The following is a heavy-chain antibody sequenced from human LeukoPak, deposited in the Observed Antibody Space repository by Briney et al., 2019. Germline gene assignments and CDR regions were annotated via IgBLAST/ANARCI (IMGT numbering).Heavy chain of an antibody. D-gene: IGHD1-26*01. Sequence: SETLSLTCDGSGDFFRSYWWGWVRQPAGKGLEWIGRIYATGSTKFNPSLKSRLTMSMDTSTNQFSLKLTSVTAADTAVYFCARQGYTESYYFLDSWSQGILVTVSS. CDR1: GDFFRSYW. CDR2: IYATGST. CDR3: ARQGYTESYYFLDS. J-gene: IGHJ4*02. V-gene: IGHV4-4*07.